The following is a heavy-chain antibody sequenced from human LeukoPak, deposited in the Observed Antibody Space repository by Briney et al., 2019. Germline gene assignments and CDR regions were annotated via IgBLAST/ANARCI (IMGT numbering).Heavy chain of an antibody. Sequence: NPSETLSLTCTVSGGSISSYYWNWVRQPPGKGPEWIGNIYSSGSTDYNPSLKSRVTISLDTSKFQFSLRLNSVTAADTAVYYCARADPNASGYFYRFNWFDPWGQGTLVTVSS. J-gene: IGHJ5*02. CDR2: IYSSGST. CDR3: ARADPNASGYFYRFNWFDP. V-gene: IGHV4-59*01. CDR1: GGSISSYY. D-gene: IGHD3-10*01.